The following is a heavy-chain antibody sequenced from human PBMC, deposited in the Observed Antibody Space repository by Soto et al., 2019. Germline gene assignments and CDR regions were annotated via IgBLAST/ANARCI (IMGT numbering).Heavy chain of an antibody. CDR2: ISYDGSNK. CDR1: GFTFSSYA. CDR3: ARDPRGVVVAATLYHFDY. D-gene: IGHD2-15*01. J-gene: IGHJ4*02. V-gene: IGHV3-30-3*01. Sequence: QVQLVESGGGVVQPGRSLRLSCAASGFTFSSYAMHWVRQAPGKGLEWVAVISYDGSNKYYADSVKGRFTISRDNSKNTLDLKMNSVRAEDTAVYYCARDPRGVVVAATLYHFDYGGQGPLVTVSS.